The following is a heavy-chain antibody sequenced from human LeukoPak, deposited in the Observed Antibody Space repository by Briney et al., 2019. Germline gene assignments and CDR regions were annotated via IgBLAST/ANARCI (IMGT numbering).Heavy chain of an antibody. CDR3: ARDQATGWFYFDY. CDR2: IYTGGST. V-gene: IGHV3-66*01. J-gene: IGHJ4*02. D-gene: IGHD6-19*01. CDR1: GFTFGSFA. Sequence: GGSLRLSCEASGFTFGSFAMYWVRQAPGKGLEWVSVIYTGGSTYYADSMKGRFTISRDTSRNTVYLQMNNLRGEDTAVYYCARDQATGWFYFDYWGQGTLVTVSS.